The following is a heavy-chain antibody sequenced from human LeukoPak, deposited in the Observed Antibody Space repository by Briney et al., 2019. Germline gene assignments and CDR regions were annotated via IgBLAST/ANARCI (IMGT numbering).Heavy chain of an antibody. J-gene: IGHJ4*02. Sequence: GGSLRLSCAASGFTFSSYVMSWVRQATGKGLEWVSAISGSGVSTYYADSVKGRFTISRDNSKNTLYLRMNSLRAEDTAVYYCAKDLTMVRGVIITGFDYWGQGTLVTVSS. CDR3: AKDLTMVRGVIITGFDY. CDR1: GFTFSSYV. V-gene: IGHV3-23*01. CDR2: ISGSGVST. D-gene: IGHD3-10*01.